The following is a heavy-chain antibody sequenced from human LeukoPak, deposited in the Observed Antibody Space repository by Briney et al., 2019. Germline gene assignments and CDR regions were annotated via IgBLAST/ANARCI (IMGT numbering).Heavy chain of an antibody. Sequence: GGSLRLSCAASGFTFSSYSMNWVRQAPGKGLEWVSSISSSSSYIYYADSVKGRFTISRDNAKNSLYLQMNSLRAEDTAVYYCARDRPLHSGYDFSDYRGQGTLVTVSS. D-gene: IGHD5-12*01. J-gene: IGHJ4*02. CDR1: GFTFSSYS. CDR3: ARDRPLHSGYDFSDY. CDR2: ISSSSSYI. V-gene: IGHV3-21*01.